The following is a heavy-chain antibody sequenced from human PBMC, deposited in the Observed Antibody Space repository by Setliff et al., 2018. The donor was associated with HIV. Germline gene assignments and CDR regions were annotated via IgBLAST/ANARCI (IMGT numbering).Heavy chain of an antibody. D-gene: IGHD3-10*01. CDR2: INYRGNT. CDR1: GGSISTSRYY. V-gene: IGHV4-39*01. Sequence: SETLSLTCTVSGGSISTSRYYWGWIRQPPGKGLGWIGSINYRGNTYYNPSLTSRAAIFVDTSKNQISLKLSSVTAADTAVYYCASLNGSESPYIYYYYMDVWGKGTTVTVSS. J-gene: IGHJ6*03. CDR3: ASLNGSESPYIYYYYMDV.